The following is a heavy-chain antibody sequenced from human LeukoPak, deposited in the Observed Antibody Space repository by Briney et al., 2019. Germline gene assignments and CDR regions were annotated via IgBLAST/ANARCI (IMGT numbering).Heavy chain of an antibody. CDR2: ISAYNGNT. CDR1: GYTFTSYG. J-gene: IGHJ4*02. CDR3: ARVKGSGSSKPQYYFDY. Sequence: WASVKVSCKASGYTFTSYGISWVRQAPGQGLEWMGWISAYNGNTNYAQKLQGRVTMTTDTSTSTAYMELSRLRSDDTAVYYCARVKGSGSSKPQYYFDYWGQGTLVTVSS. V-gene: IGHV1-18*01. D-gene: IGHD6-13*01.